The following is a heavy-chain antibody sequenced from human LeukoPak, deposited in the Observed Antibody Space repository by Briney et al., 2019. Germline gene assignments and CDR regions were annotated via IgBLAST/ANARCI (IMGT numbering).Heavy chain of an antibody. Sequence: ASVKVSCKSSGYTFTTYGISWMRQAPGQSLEWMGWISPYNSNTKYAQKLQGRVTMTTDTSTNTAYMEVRSLRSDDTAVYYCAREAPVAAGSDAFDIWGQGTTVTVSS. CDR2: ISPYNSNT. D-gene: IGHD6-19*01. CDR3: AREAPVAAGSDAFDI. V-gene: IGHV1-18*01. CDR1: GYTFTTYG. J-gene: IGHJ3*02.